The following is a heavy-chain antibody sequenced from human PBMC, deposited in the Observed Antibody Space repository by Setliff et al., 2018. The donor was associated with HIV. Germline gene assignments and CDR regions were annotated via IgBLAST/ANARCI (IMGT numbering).Heavy chain of an antibody. V-gene: IGHV4-34*01. CDR1: GASVSNGDYY. J-gene: IGHJ4*02. Sequence: SETLSLTCTVSGASVSNGDYYWSWIRQPPGKGLEWIGEINHSGSTNYNPSLKSRVTISVDTSKNQFSLRLSSVTAGDTAVYYCTRRRGPMVRGVDPTPSYYFDYWGQGTLVTVSS. CDR2: INHSGST. CDR3: TRRRGPMVRGVDPTPSYYFDY. D-gene: IGHD3-10*01.